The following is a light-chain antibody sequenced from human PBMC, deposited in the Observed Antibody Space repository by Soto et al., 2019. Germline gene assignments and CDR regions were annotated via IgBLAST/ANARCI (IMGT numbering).Light chain of an antibody. CDR2: DVS. V-gene: IGKV3-11*01. Sequence: EIVLTQSPATLSLSPGERATLSCRASQSARTYLGWYQQKPGQAPRLLIYDVSNRASGIPARFSGSGSETDFSLTISSLEPEDFAVYYCQQRSAWPLTFGGGTKVEI. J-gene: IGKJ4*01. CDR1: QSARTY. CDR3: QQRSAWPLT.